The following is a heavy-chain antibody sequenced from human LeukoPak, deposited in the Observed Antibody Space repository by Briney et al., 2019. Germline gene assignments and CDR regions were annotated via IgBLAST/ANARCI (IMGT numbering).Heavy chain of an antibody. Sequence: PSETLSLTCAVYGVSFSGYYWSWIRQPPGKGLEWIGEINHSGSTNYNPSLKSRVTISVDTSKNQFSLKLSSVTAADTAVYYCARGRDGYNLFDYWGQGTLVTVSS. CDR2: INHSGST. D-gene: IGHD5-24*01. V-gene: IGHV4-34*01. CDR3: ARGRDGYNLFDY. CDR1: GVSFSGYY. J-gene: IGHJ4*02.